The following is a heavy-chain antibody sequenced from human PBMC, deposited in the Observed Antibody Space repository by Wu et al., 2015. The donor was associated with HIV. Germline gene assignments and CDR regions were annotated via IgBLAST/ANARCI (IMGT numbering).Heavy chain of an antibody. D-gene: IGHD1-26*01. J-gene: IGHJ1*01. V-gene: IGHV1-18*01. CDR2: INTFNGNR. CDR3: ARGLGYSGSYYVXEYFQH. Sequence: QVQLVQSGVEVKKPGASVKVSCKTSGYTFTSYGINWVRQAPGQGLEWMAWINTFNGNRYYAQKFQGRVTMTTDTSTSTAYMELRSLRSDDTAMYYXARGLGYSGSYYVXEYFQHWGQGTLSPSPQ. CDR1: GYTFTSYG.